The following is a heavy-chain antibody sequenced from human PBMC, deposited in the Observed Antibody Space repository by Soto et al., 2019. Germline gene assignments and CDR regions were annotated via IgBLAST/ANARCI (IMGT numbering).Heavy chain of an antibody. Sequence: QVHLLQSGAEVQKPGASVKVSCKTSGYTFNDFGITWVRQAPGLGLEWLGWIYSKAGKMNFAPKFQNRVIMTTDTSTRTAFMEFTSRTFDDSAIYFCARDIAFDIHYWGQGTLVTV. V-gene: IGHV1-18*01. CDR2: IYSKAGKM. D-gene: IGHD2-15*01. CDR3: ARDIAFDIHY. J-gene: IGHJ4*02. CDR1: GYTFNDFG.